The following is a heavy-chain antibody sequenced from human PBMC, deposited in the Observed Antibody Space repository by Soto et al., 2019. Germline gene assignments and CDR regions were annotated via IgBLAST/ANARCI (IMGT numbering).Heavy chain of an antibody. Sequence: SETLSLTCSVSGDSINSDKYYWGWIRQPPGKGLEWIGYIYYSGNANYNPSLKTRVTISVDTSKNQFSLKLSSVTAADTAVYYCARVGILTGYYSDYYYYYMDVWGKGTTVTVSS. J-gene: IGHJ6*03. D-gene: IGHD3-9*01. V-gene: IGHV4-61*01. CDR3: ARVGILTGYYSDYYYYYMDV. CDR2: IYYSGNA. CDR1: GDSINSDKYY.